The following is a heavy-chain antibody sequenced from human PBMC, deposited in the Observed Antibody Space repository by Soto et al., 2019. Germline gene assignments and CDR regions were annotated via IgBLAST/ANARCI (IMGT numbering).Heavy chain of an antibody. J-gene: IGHJ6*02. V-gene: IGHV4-34*01. CDR1: GGSFSGFY. CDR3: ARADRTLVTSYGLDV. D-gene: IGHD2-21*02. CDR2: INHGGTI. Sequence: PSETLSLTCAVSGGSFSGFYWTWIRQPPGEGLEWIGEINHGGTINFNPSLRSRLTISLDSSKKHFSLKLTSLTAADAAVYYCARADRTLVTSYGLDVWGQGTTVTVSS.